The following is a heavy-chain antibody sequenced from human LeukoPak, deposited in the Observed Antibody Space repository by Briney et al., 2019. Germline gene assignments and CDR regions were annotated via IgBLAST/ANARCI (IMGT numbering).Heavy chain of an antibody. CDR3: ARSSTSCDY. V-gene: IGHV3-48*03. D-gene: IGHD2-2*01. CDR2: ISSSGSTI. CDR1: GFTFSSYE. Sequence: GSLRLSCAASGFTFSSYEMNWVRQAPGQGLEWVSYISSSGSTIYYADSVKGRFTISRDNAKNSLYLQMNSLRAEDTAVYYCARSSTSCDYWGQGTLVTVSS. J-gene: IGHJ4*02.